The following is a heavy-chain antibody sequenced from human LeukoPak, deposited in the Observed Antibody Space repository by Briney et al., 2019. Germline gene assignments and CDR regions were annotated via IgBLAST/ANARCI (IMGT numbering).Heavy chain of an antibody. CDR1: GFTFSNFA. CDR2: ISGGGSAT. J-gene: IGHJ4*02. D-gene: IGHD3-22*01. CDR3: AKNSDISVYYSEGFDY. Sequence: GGSLRLSCAASGFTFSNFAMNWVRQAPGKGLEWVSAISGGGSATFYAASVKGRFTISRDNSKNTVFLQMNSLRAEDTAVYYCAKNSDISVYYSEGFDYWGQGTLATVSS. V-gene: IGHV3-23*01.